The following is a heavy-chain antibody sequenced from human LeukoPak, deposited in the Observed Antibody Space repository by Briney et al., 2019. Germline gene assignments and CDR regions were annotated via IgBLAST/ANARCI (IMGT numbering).Heavy chain of an antibody. J-gene: IGHJ4*02. CDR3: ARFSFGSKSLLYS. CDR2: IEWDDEK. V-gene: IGHV2-70*01. D-gene: IGHD3-10*01. Sequence: SGPTLVQPTPTHPHSCIFSGFSLSTSGMSVSWIRQPPGKALEWLALIEWDDEKYYSTSLKTRLTISTDPSKNQVVLTMIKRDAMDTATYYCARFSFGSKSLLYSLGKGNPVTVSS. CDR1: GFSLSTSGMS.